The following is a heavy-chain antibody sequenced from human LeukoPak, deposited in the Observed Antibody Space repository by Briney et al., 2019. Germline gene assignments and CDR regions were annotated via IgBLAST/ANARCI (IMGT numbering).Heavy chain of an antibody. CDR2: ISSSGSTI. J-gene: IGHJ4*02. Sequence: GGSLRLSCAASGFTFSDYYMSWIRQAPGKGLEWVSYISSSGSTIYYSDSVKGRFTISRDNAKNPLYLQMNSRKAEDTGVFYCASGVMATIEYWGQGTLVTVSS. D-gene: IGHD5-24*01. V-gene: IGHV3-11*01. CDR3: ASGVMATIEY. CDR1: GFTFSDYY.